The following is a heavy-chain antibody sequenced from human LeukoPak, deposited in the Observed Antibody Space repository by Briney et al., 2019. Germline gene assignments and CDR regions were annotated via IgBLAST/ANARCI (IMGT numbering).Heavy chain of an antibody. J-gene: IGHJ5*02. V-gene: IGHV4-34*01. Sequence: ASETLSLTCAVYGGSFSGYYWSWIRQPPGKGLEWIGEINHSGSTNYNPSLKSRVTISVDTSKNQFSLKLSSVTAADTAVYYCARAWSGYYTVAVDGTGNWFDPWGQGTLVTVSS. CDR1: GGSFSGYY. CDR2: INHSGST. CDR3: ARAWSGYYTVAVDGTGNWFDP. D-gene: IGHD3-3*01.